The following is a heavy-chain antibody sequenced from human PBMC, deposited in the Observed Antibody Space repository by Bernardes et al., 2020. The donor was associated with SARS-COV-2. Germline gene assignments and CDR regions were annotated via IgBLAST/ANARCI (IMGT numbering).Heavy chain of an antibody. V-gene: IGHV4-39*01. D-gene: IGHD2-2*01. J-gene: IGHJ6*02. CDR2: IYSSGGT. CDR3: YYVMDV. Sequence: SETLSLTCTVSGDSISSRTYYWGWIRQSPGKGLEWIGSIYSSGGTYYNPSLKGRVTISVDTAVYYCAREGYCSSTSCYVGLYYYYVMDVWGQGTTVTVSS. CDR1: GDSISSRTYY.